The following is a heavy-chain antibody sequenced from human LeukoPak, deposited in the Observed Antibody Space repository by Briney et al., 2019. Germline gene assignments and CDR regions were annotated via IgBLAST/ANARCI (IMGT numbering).Heavy chain of an antibody. CDR1: GGSISSYY. CDR3: ARDMGSFFDY. J-gene: IGHJ4*02. Sequence: SETLSLTCTVSGGSISSYYWSWIRQPPVKVLEWIGYIYYSGSTNYNPSLKSRVTISVDTSKNQFSLKLSSVTAADTAVYYCARDMGSFFDYWGQGTLVTVSS. V-gene: IGHV4-59*01. D-gene: IGHD3-10*01. CDR2: IYYSGST.